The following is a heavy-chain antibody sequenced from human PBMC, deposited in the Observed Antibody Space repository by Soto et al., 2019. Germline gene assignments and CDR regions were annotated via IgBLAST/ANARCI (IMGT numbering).Heavy chain of an antibody. D-gene: IGHD3-22*01. CDR2: TNSDGTDS. Sequence: VKLVESGGIGVQTGGSLRLSCAAAGFDFEDYAMHWVRRVPGKGLEWVSLTNSDGTDSYYVDSVKGRFTISRDNAKRTLYLQMDRLRPEDTALYFCAKSLYYYDSSPLDHWGQGTLVTVSS. J-gene: IGHJ4*02. V-gene: IGHV3-43D*04. CDR3: AKSLYYYDSSPLDH. CDR1: GFDFEDYA.